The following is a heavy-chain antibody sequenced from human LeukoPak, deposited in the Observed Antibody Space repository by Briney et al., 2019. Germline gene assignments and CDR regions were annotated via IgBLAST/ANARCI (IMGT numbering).Heavy chain of an antibody. CDR3: ARDIVVVVAAPRNYYYYMDV. CDR1: GYSISSGYY. CDR2: IYTSGST. D-gene: IGHD2-15*01. Sequence: PSETLSLTCTVSGYSISSGYYWGWIRQPAGKGLEWIGRIYTSGSTNYNPSLKSRVTISVDTSKNQFSLKLSSVTAADTAVYYCARDIVVVVAAPRNYYYYMDVWGKGTTVTVSS. V-gene: IGHV4-61*02. J-gene: IGHJ6*03.